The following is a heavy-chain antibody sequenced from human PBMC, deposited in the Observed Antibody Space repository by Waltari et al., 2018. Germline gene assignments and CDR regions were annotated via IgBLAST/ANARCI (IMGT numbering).Heavy chain of an antibody. J-gene: IGHJ6*03. Sequence: EVQLVESGGGLVKPGGSLRLSCAASGFTFSSYSMHWVRQAPGKGLEWVSSISSSSSYIYYADSVKGRFTISRDNAKNSLYLQMNSLRAEDTAVYYCARVGCSSTSCYKGSRYYYMDVWGKGTTVTVSS. CDR2: ISSSSSYI. D-gene: IGHD2-2*02. V-gene: IGHV3-21*01. CDR3: ARVGCSSTSCYKGSRYYYMDV. CDR1: GFTFSSYS.